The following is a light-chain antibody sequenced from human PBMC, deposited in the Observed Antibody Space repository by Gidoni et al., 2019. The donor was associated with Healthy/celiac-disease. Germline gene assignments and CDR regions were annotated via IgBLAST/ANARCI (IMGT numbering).Light chain of an antibody. J-gene: IGKJ1*01. CDR3: QQYYSTPPWT. V-gene: IGKV4-1*01. Sequence: DLVMTQSPDSLALSLGERATINCKSSQSVLYSSNNKNYLAWYQQKPGQPPKLLIYWASTRESGVPERFSGSGSGTDFTLTISSLQAEDVAVYYCQQYYSTPPWTFGQGTKVEIK. CDR2: WAS. CDR1: QSVLYSSNNKNY.